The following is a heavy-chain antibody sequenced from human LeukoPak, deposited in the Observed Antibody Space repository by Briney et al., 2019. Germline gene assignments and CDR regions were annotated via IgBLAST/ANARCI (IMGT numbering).Heavy chain of an antibody. J-gene: IGHJ4*02. CDR3: ARDNNWNYVLGHDY. CDR2: ISYDGSKK. Sequence: GGSLRLSCAASGFTFSNYGMHWVRQAPGKGLESVAVISYDGSKKYYAESVKGRFTISRDNSKNTQYLQMNSLRAEDTAVYYCARDNNWNYVLGHDYWGQGTLVTVSS. V-gene: IGHV3-30*03. D-gene: IGHD1-7*01. CDR1: GFTFSNYG.